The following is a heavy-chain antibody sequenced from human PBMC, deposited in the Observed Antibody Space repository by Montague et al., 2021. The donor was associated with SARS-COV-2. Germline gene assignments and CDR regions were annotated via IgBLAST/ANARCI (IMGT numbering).Heavy chain of an antibody. Sequence: SETLSLTCVVSGDSISTYYWWTWVRLPPGKRLGWVGEIYHTRSNKYKPSIKSRVSMSVDKSWHQFSLRLTSVTAADTAVYYCARKGSGRSDLAYWGRGTLVTVSS. D-gene: IGHD1-26*01. CDR1: GDSISTYYW. CDR2: IYHTRSN. J-gene: IGHJ4*02. V-gene: IGHV4-4*02. CDR3: ARKGSGRSDLAY.